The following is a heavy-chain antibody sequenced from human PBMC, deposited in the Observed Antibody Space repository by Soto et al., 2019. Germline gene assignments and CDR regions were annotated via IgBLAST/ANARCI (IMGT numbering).Heavy chain of an antibody. Sequence: PSQTLSLTCAISGDSVSSNSAAWNWIRQSPSRGLEWLGRTYYRSKWYNDYALSVKSRIIINPDTSKNQFSLQLNSVTPEDTAVHYCARATADPRGDALNVCGQRSMGPVSS. V-gene: IGHV6-1*01. CDR1: GDSVSSNSAA. D-gene: IGHD3-16*01. J-gene: IGHJ3*01. CDR2: TYYRSKWYN. CDR3: ARATADPRGDALNV.